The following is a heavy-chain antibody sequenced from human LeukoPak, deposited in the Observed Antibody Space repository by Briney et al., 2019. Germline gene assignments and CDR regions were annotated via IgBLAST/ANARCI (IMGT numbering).Heavy chain of an antibody. Sequence: GGSLRLSCVASGFTFSSYAMHWVRQAPGKGLEYVSAISSRGGSTYYADSVKGRFTISRDNSKNTLNLQMGSLRAEDMAVYYCARRGSSYGPSDYWGQGTLVTVSS. CDR3: ARRGSSYGPSDY. CDR2: ISSRGGST. CDR1: GFTFSSYA. D-gene: IGHD5-18*01. J-gene: IGHJ4*02. V-gene: IGHV3-64*02.